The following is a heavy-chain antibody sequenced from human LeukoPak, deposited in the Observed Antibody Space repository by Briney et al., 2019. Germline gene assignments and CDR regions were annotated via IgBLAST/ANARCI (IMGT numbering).Heavy chain of an antibody. CDR1: GGSFSGYY. CDR2: INHSGST. CDR3: AREPRPRDYYIAVAGRASYFDY. Sequence: SETLSLTCAVYGGSFSGYYWSWIRQPPGKGLEWIGEINHSGSTNYNPSLKSRVTISVDTSKNQFSLKLSSVTAADTAVYYCAREPRPRDYYIAVAGRASYFDYWGQGTLVTVSS. V-gene: IGHV4-34*01. J-gene: IGHJ4*02. D-gene: IGHD6-19*01.